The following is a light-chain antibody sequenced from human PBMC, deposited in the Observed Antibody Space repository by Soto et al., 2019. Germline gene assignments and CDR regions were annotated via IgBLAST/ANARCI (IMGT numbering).Light chain of an antibody. J-gene: IGKJ1*01. Sequence: ESMLTQSPGTLYFSPGERATLSCRASQSVSSSYLAWYQQKPGQAPRLLIYDASNRATGIPARFSGSGSGTDFTLTISSLEPEDFAVYYCQQRSNWPPTFGQGTKVDIK. CDR2: DAS. CDR3: QQRSNWPPT. V-gene: IGKV3-11*01. CDR1: QSVSSSY.